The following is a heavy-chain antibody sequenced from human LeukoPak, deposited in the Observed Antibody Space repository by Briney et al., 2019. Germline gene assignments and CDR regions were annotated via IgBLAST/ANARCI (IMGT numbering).Heavy chain of an antibody. CDR3: ARAPQVYYDSSGYYHITAGAFDY. Sequence: SETLSLTCTVSGGSISSSSYYWGWIRQPPGKGLEWIGSVYYSGSTYYNPSLKSRVTISVDTSKNQFSLKLSSVTAADTAVYYCARAPQVYYDSSGYYHITAGAFDYWGQGTLVTVSS. V-gene: IGHV4-39*07. CDR1: GGSISSSSYY. D-gene: IGHD3-22*01. J-gene: IGHJ4*02. CDR2: VYYSGST.